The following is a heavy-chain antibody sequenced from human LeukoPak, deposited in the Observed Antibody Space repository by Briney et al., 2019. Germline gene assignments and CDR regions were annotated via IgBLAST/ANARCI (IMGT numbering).Heavy chain of an antibody. V-gene: IGHV4-39*01. CDR2: IYYSGST. D-gene: IGHD6-13*01. J-gene: IGHJ6*02. CDR1: GGSISSSSYY. CDR3: ARLTSGYSSSWSYGGDYYYYYGMDV. Sequence: SETLSLTCTVSGGSISSSSYYWGWIRQPPGKGLEWIGSIYYSGSTYYNPSLKSRVTISVNTSKTQFSLKLSSVTAADTAVYYCARLTSGYSSSWSYGGDYYYYYGMDVWAKGPRSPSP.